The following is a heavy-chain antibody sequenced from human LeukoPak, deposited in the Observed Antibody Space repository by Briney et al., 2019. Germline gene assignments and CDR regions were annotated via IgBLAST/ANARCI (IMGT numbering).Heavy chain of an antibody. CDR3: AKVDDLLGWFDP. CDR1: GFTFSSYA. Sequence: GGSLRLSCAASGFTFSSYAMSWVRQAPGKGLEWVSAISGSGGSTYYADFVKGRFTISRDNSKNTLYLQMNSLRAEDTAVYYCAKVDDLLGWFDPWGQGTLVTVSS. CDR2: ISGSGGST. V-gene: IGHV3-23*01. J-gene: IGHJ5*02. D-gene: IGHD2-15*01.